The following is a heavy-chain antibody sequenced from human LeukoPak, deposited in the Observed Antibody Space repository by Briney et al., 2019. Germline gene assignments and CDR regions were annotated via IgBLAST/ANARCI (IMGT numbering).Heavy chain of an antibody. CDR3: ARSSGYSRYYFDY. J-gene: IGHJ4*02. Sequence: GGSLRLSCAAPGFTFSSYSMNWVRQAPGKGLEWVSSISSSSSYIYYADSVKGRFTISRDNAKNSLYLQMNSLRAEDTAVYYCARSSGYSRYYFDYWGQGTLVTVSS. CDR2: ISSSSSYI. D-gene: IGHD3-22*01. V-gene: IGHV3-21*01. CDR1: GFTFSSYS.